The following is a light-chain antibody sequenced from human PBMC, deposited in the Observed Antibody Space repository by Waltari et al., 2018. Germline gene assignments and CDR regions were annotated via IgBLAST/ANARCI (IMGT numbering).Light chain of an antibody. CDR2: QAS. Sequence: DIQMIQSPSTLSASVGDRVIITCRASQSISSWLAWYQQKPGKAPELLIYQASSLKSGVPSRFSGSGSGTEFTLTISSLQPDDFATYFCHQYNTYSTFGQGTKVEIK. V-gene: IGKV1-5*03. J-gene: IGKJ1*01. CDR3: HQYNTYST. CDR1: QSISSW.